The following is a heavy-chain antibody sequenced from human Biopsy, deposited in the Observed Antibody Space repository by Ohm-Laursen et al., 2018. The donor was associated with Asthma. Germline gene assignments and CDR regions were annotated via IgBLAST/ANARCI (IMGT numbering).Heavy chain of an antibody. CDR2: VSSDGHNK. D-gene: IGHD3-22*01. J-gene: IGHJ3*02. V-gene: IGHV3-30*03. CDR1: GFVFSQCG. CDR3: ARQSGQDYSDSSGFDI. Sequence: SLRLSCAASGFVFSQCGMHWVRQGPGKGLEWVALVSSDGHNKYYEDSVKGRFTISRDNSRNRLYLQINRLTVEDSAVYFCARQSGQDYSDSSGFDIWGQGTKVAASS.